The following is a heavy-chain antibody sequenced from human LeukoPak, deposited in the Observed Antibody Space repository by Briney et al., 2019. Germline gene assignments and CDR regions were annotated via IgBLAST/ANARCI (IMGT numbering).Heavy chain of an antibody. CDR1: GFTLSSYS. V-gene: IGHV3-23*01. D-gene: IGHD4-23*01. CDR3: AKDQTPYY. Sequence: PGGSLRLSCAASGFTLSSYSMNWVRQAPGKGLEWVSAISSSGGYTYYADSVKGRFTISRDNSKNTLYLQMNSLRAEDTAVYYCAKDQTPYYWGQGTLVTVSS. J-gene: IGHJ4*02. CDR2: ISSSGGYT.